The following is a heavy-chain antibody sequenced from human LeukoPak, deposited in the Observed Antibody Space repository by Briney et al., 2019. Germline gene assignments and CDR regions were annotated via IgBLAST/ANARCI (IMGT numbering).Heavy chain of an antibody. J-gene: IGHJ3*02. CDR2: IYYSGST. Sequence: KPSETLSLTCAVSGGSISSGSYYWGWIRQPPGKGLEWIGSIYYSGSTYYNPSLKSRVTISVDTSKNQFSLKLSSVTAADTAVYYCASQHTYYGYHAFDIWGQGAMVTVSS. CDR3: ASQHTYYGYHAFDI. D-gene: IGHD3-10*01. CDR1: GGSISSGSYY. V-gene: IGHV4-39*01.